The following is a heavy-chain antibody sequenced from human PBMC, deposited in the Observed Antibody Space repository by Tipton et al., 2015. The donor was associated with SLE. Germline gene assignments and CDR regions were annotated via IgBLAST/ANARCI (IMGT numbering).Heavy chain of an antibody. J-gene: IGHJ5*02. D-gene: IGHD3-3*01. CDR1: GASITSDDYY. V-gene: IGHV4-30-4*01. Sequence: TLSLTCSVSGASITSDDYYWSWIRQSPGKGLEWIAYIYYSGSTYYNPSLKSRVTISVDTSKNQFSLKLSSVTAADTAVYYCARDNYDFWSGYYNWFDPWGQGTLVTVSS. CDR2: IYYSGST. CDR3: ARDNYDFWSGYYNWFDP.